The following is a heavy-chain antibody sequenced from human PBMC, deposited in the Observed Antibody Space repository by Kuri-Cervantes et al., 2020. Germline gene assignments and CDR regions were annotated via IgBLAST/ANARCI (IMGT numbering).Heavy chain of an antibody. CDR3: ARRGNSGWFQYFDY. J-gene: IGHJ4*02. Sequence: SETLSLTCAVSGGSIMSSSYYWGWIRQPPGKGLEWIGSIYYSGSTYYNPSLKSRVTISVDTSKNQFSLKLSSVTAADTAVYYCARRGNSGWFQYFDYWGQGTLVTVSS. D-gene: IGHD6-19*01. CDR2: IYYSGST. V-gene: IGHV4-39*07. CDR1: GGSIMSSSYY.